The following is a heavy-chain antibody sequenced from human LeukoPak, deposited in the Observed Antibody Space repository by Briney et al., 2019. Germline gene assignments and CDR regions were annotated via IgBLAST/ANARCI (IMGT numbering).Heavy chain of an antibody. J-gene: IGHJ4*02. V-gene: IGHV3-21*01. D-gene: IGHD4-11*01. CDR3: ARGGYSNYCTDY. CDR1: GFTFSSYN. CDR2: ISSSSTNI. Sequence: GGSLRLSCAASGFTFSSYNMNWVRQAPGKGLEWVSSISSSSTNIYYADSVKGRFAISRDNAKNSLYLQMSGLRAEDTAVYYCARGGYSNYCTDYWGQGTLVTVSS.